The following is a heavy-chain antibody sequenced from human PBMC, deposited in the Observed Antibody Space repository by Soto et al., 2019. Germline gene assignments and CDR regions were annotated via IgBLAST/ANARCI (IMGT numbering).Heavy chain of an antibody. J-gene: IGHJ4*02. CDR3: ARAKQPYLGELSLVDY. D-gene: IGHD3-16*02. CDR1: GFTFSSYA. V-gene: IGHV3-30-3*01. CDR2: ISYDGSNK. Sequence: PGGSLRLSCAASGFTFSSYAMHWVRQAPGKGLEWVAVISYDGSNKYYADSVKGRFTISRDNSKNTLYLQMNSLRAEDTAVYYCARAKQPYLGELSLVDYWGQGTLVTVSS.